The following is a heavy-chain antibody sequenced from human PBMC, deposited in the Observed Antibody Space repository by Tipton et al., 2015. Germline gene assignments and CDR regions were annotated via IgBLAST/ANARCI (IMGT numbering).Heavy chain of an antibody. J-gene: IGHJ4*02. V-gene: IGHV4-38-2*01. CDR1: AYSIRSDYY. Sequence: TLSLTCAVSAYSIRSDYYWAWIRQPPGKGLEWIGSLYFSGTTYYNPSLKSRVTISIDRFKNQFSLKLSSVTAADTAVYYCASPSLPHDRGDYYFQSWGQGSLVTVSS. D-gene: IGHD2-21*02. CDR2: LYFSGTT. CDR3: ASPSLPHDRGDYYFQS.